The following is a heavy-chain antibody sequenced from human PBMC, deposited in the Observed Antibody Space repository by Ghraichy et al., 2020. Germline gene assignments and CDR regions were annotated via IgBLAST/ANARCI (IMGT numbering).Heavy chain of an antibody. CDR1: GFTFSSYS. J-gene: IGHJ4*02. D-gene: IGHD3-3*01. V-gene: IGHV3-48*01. Sequence: LSLTCAASGFTFSSYSMNWVRQAPGKGLEWVSYISSSSSTIYYADSVKGRFTISRDNAKNSLYLQMNSLRAEDTAVYYCARGGSDYYDFWSGYYYYFDYWGQGTLVTVSS. CDR2: ISSSSSTI. CDR3: ARGGSDYYDFWSGYYYYFDY.